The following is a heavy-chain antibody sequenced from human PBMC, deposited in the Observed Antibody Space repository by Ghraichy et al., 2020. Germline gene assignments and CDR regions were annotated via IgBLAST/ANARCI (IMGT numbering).Heavy chain of an antibody. J-gene: IGHJ4*02. D-gene: IGHD3-22*01. Sequence: SETLSLTCAVYGGSFSGYYWSWIRQPPGKGLEWIGEINHSGSTNYNPSLKSRVTISVDTSKNQFSLKLSSVTAADTAVYYCARVVYYDSSGYPYYFDYWGQGTLVTVSS. V-gene: IGHV4-34*01. CDR1: GGSFSGYY. CDR3: ARVVYYDSSGYPYYFDY. CDR2: INHSGST.